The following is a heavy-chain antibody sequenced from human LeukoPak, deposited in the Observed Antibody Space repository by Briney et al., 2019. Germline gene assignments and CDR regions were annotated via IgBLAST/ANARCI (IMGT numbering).Heavy chain of an antibody. CDR3: TKHFSGAADYYFEQ. Sequence: GRSLRLSSAAPEFTYSRYATSWVRQAPGKGLEWVAVLSFDGTDKHYADSVKGRFTISRDDSKNRLYLQMNRLRGDDTAVYYCTKHFSGAADYYFEQWGQGTVVTVSS. CDR2: LSFDGTDK. D-gene: IGHD6-19*01. J-gene: IGHJ4*02. CDR1: EFTYSRYA. V-gene: IGHV3-30-3*02.